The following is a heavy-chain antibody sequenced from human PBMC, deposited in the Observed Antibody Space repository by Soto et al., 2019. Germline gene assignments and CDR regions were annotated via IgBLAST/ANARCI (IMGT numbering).Heavy chain of an antibody. CDR3: AKGGHSSGWYDYYYYGMDV. CDR2: ISYDGSNK. Sequence: GGSLRLSCAASGFTFSSYGMHWVRQAPGKGLEWVAVISYDGSNKYYADSVKGRFTISRDNSKNTLYLQMNSLRAEDTAVYYCAKGGHSSGWYDYYYYGMDVWGQGTTVTVSS. V-gene: IGHV3-30*18. CDR1: GFTFSSYG. J-gene: IGHJ6*02. D-gene: IGHD6-19*01.